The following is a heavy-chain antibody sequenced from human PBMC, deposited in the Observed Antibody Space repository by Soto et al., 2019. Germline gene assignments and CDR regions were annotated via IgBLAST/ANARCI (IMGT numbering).Heavy chain of an antibody. V-gene: IGHV4-39*01. CDR3: ARNIAAENTKSDY. CDR2: IYYSGST. CDR1: GGSISSSSYY. J-gene: IGHJ4*02. D-gene: IGHD6-13*01. Sequence: SETLSLTCTVSGGSISSSSYYWGWIRQPPGKGLEWIGSIYYSGSTYYNPSLKSRVTISVDTSKNQFSLKLSSVTAADTAVYYCARNIAAENTKSDYWGQGTLVTVSS.